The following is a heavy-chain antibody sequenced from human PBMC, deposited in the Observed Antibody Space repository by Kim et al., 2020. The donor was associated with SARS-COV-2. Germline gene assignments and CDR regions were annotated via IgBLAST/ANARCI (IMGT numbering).Heavy chain of an antibody. CDR3: ARDPRATEHYFDY. V-gene: IGHV3-11*01. CDR2: ISSSGSTI. D-gene: IGHD5-12*01. J-gene: IGHJ4*02. Sequence: GGSLRLSCAASGFTFSDYYMSWIRQAPGKGLEWVSYISSSGSTIYYADSVKGRFTISRDNAKNSLYLQMNSLRAEDTAVYYCARDPRATEHYFDYWGQGTLVTVSS. CDR1: GFTFSDYY.